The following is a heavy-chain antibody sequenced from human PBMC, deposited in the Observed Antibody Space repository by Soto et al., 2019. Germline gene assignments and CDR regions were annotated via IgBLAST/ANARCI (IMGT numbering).Heavy chain of an antibody. V-gene: IGHV3-23*01. D-gene: IGHD2-15*01. J-gene: IGHJ4*02. CDR1: GFIFTNCA. CDR3: VRTSLVVAAATREDY. CDR2: ISGGGSST. Sequence: PGGSLRLSCEASGFIFTNCAMTWVRQAPGKGLEWVSSISGGGSSTCYADSVKGRFTISRDDAKNTLYLQMNSLRAEDTAVYYCVRTSLVVAAATREDYWGQGTLVTVSS.